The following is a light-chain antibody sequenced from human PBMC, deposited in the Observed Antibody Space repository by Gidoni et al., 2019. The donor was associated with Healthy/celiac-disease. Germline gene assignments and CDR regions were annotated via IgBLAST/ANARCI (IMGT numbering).Light chain of an antibody. V-gene: IGKV1-33*01. CDR1: QDISNY. CDR3: QQYDNLPFT. CDR2: DAS. J-gene: IGKJ3*01. Sequence: DIPMTQSPSSLSAPVGDRVTITCQASQDISNYLNWYQQKPGKAPKLLIYDASNLETGVPSRFSGSGSGTDFTFTISSLQPEDIATYYCQQYDNLPFTFGPGTKVDIK.